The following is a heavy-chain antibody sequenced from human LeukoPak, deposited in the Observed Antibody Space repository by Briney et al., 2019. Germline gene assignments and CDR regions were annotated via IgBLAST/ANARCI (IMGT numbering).Heavy chain of an antibody. Sequence: PGGSLRLSCAASGFTFDDYAMHWVRQAPGKGLEWVSGISWNSGSIGYADFVKGRFTISRDNAKNSLYLQMNSLRAEDMALYYCAKGREYQLLPDAFDIWGQGTMVTVSS. CDR1: GFTFDDYA. V-gene: IGHV3-9*03. CDR2: ISWNSGSI. CDR3: AKGREYQLLPDAFDI. J-gene: IGHJ3*02. D-gene: IGHD2-2*01.